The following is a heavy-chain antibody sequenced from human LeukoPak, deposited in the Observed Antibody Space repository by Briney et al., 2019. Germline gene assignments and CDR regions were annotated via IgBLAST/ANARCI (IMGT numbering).Heavy chain of an antibody. D-gene: IGHD3-10*01. CDR1: AYSISSDYY. J-gene: IGHJ4*02. Sequence: SETLSLTCTVSAYSISSDYYWGWIRQPAGKGLEWIGRIYTSGSTNYNPSLKSRVTMSVDTSKNQFSLKLSSVTAADTAVYYCAREDGSGTVDYWGQGTLVTVSS. V-gene: IGHV4-4*07. CDR3: AREDGSGTVDY. CDR2: IYTSGST.